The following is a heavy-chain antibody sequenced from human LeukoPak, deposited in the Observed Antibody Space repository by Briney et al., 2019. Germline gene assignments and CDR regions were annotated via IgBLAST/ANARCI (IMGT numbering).Heavy chain of an antibody. CDR2: IKADGGEK. CDR1: GFTFSTYW. CDR3: ARENYYDSSGYYYFDY. V-gene: IGHV3-7*01. Sequence: PGGSLRLSCAASGFTFSTYWMNWFRQTPGKGLEWVAKIKADGGEKDHVASVKGRFTISRDNAKNSLYLQMNSLRAEDTAVYYCARENYYDSSGYYYFDYWGQGTLVTVSS. D-gene: IGHD3-22*01. J-gene: IGHJ4*02.